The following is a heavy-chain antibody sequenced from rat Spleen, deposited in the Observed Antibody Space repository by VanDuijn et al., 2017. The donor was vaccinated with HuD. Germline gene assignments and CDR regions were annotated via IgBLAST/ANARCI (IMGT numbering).Heavy chain of an antibody. CDR2: ISYDGGRN. J-gene: IGHJ1*01. D-gene: IGHD3-1*01. CDR3: ARPLRTGWYFDF. V-gene: IGHV5-29*01. Sequence: EVQLVESDGGLVQPGRSLKLSCAASGFTFSDYYMAWVRQAPTKGLEWVATISYDGGRNFYRDSVKGRFTISRDNAKSTLYLQMNSLRSEDTATYYCARPLRTGWYFDFWGPGTMVTVSS. CDR1: GFTFSDYY.